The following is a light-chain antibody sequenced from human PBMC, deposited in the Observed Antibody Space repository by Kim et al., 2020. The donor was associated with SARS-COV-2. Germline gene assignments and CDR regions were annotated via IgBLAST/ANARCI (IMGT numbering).Light chain of an antibody. CDR1: QSVSSSY. Sequence: LGERATLSCRASQSVSSSYLAWYQQKPGLAPRLLIYGASSRATAIPDRFSGSGSGTDFTLTISRLEPEDFAVYYCQQYGSSPRLTFGGGTKVDIK. V-gene: IGKV3-20*01. J-gene: IGKJ4*01. CDR3: QQYGSSPRLT. CDR2: GAS.